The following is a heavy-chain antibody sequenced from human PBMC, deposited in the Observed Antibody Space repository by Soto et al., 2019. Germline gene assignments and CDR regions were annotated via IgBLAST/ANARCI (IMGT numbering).Heavy chain of an antibody. J-gene: IGHJ4*02. V-gene: IGHV5-10-1*01. CDR2: IDPSDSYT. Sequence: GESLKISCKGSGYSFTSYWISWVRQMPGKGLEWMGRIDPSDSYTNYSPSFQGHVTISADKSISTAYLQWSSLKASDTAMYYCATMRRDYYDSSGYPYYFDYWGQGTLVTVSS. CDR1: GYSFTSYW. D-gene: IGHD3-22*01. CDR3: ATMRRDYYDSSGYPYYFDY.